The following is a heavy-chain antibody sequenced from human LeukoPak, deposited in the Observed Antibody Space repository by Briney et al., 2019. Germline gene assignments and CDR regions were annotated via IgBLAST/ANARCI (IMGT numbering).Heavy chain of an antibody. V-gene: IGHV5-51*01. CDR1: GYSFTSYL. Sequence: GESLKISCKGSGYSFTSYLIGCVRQTPGQGLEWMMIIYPGDSDTRYSPSFQGQVTISADKSISTAYLQWSSLKASDTAMYYCARPLSIAAAGLPPGWFDPWGQGTLVTASS. J-gene: IGHJ5*02. CDR2: IYPGDSDT. D-gene: IGHD6-13*01. CDR3: ARPLSIAAAGLPPGWFDP.